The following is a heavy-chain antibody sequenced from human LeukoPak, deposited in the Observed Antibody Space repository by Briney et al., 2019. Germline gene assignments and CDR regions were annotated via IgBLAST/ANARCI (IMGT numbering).Heavy chain of an antibody. CDR1: GFTFSSFD. D-gene: IGHD3-10*01. CDR2: IKFDGSQK. Sequence: GGSLRLSCAPSGFTFSSFDMHCVRQPPDKGLEWVAFIKFDGSQKYYADSVRGRFTVSRYNSRNMLYLQLDSLRDDDTAVYFCARRLHDSGSYSRDYWGQGTLVTVSS. J-gene: IGHJ4*02. V-gene: IGHV3-30*02. CDR3: ARRLHDSGSYSRDY.